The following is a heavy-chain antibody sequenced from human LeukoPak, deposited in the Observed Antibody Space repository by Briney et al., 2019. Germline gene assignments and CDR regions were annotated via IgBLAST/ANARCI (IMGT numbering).Heavy chain of an antibody. CDR3: AVQRGGDGYNTFDY. CDR2: LSGSGDDT. J-gene: IGHJ4*02. D-gene: IGHD5-24*01. Sequence: GGSLRLSCAASGIPFSSYAMSWVRQAPGKGLEWVSGLSGSGDDTDYADSVKGRFTISRDNSKNTVYLQMNSLRAEDTAVYYCAVQRGGDGYNTFDYWGQGTLVTASS. V-gene: IGHV3-23*01. CDR1: GIPFSSYA.